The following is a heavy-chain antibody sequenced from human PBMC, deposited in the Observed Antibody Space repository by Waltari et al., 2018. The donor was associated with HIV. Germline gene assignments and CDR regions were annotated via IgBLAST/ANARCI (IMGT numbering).Heavy chain of an antibody. V-gene: IGHV3-53*01. CDR3: ARDLGSSSWYNYCYGMDV. CDR1: GFTVSSNY. D-gene: IGHD6-13*01. Sequence: EVQLVQSGGGLIQPGGSLRLSCAASGFTVSSNYMSWVRQAPGKGLESVSVSYSGGNTYYADSVKRRFTISRDNSKNTLYLQLNSLSAEDSAVYYCARDLGSSSWYNYCYGMDVWGKGTTVTVSS. CDR2: SYSGGNT. J-gene: IGHJ6*04.